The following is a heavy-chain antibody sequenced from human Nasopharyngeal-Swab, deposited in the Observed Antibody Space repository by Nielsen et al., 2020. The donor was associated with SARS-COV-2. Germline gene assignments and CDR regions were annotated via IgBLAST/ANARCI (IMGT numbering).Heavy chain of an antibody. D-gene: IGHD5-24*01. J-gene: IGHJ4*02. V-gene: IGHV1-46*01. CDR1: GYTFTSYY. CDR3: ARQALGRDGYINPDY. CDR2: INPSGGST. Sequence: ASVQVSCKASGYTFTSYYMHWVRQAPGQGLEWMGIINPSGGSTSYAQKFQGRVTMTRDTSTSTVYMELSSLRSEDTAMYYCARQALGRDGYINPDYWGQGTLVTVSS.